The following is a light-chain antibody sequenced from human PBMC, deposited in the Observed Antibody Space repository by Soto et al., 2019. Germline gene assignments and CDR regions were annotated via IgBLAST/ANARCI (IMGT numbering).Light chain of an antibody. V-gene: IGLV2-14*01. CDR2: GVN. J-gene: IGLJ1*01. CDR1: SSDIYAYNY. CDR3: GSYAGSDTFV. Sequence: QSALTQPASVSGSPGQSITITCTGTSSDIYAYNYVSWYQQHPGKAPKVVISGVNIRPSGVSSRFSGSKSGNTASLTISGLQAEDEAEYFCGSYAGSDTFVFXTGTKGTVL.